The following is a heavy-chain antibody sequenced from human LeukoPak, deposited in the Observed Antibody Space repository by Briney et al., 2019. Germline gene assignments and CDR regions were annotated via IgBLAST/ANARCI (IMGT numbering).Heavy chain of an antibody. CDR3: ARGGGNPDYYYYYYMDV. J-gene: IGHJ6*03. V-gene: IGHV3-23*01. CDR2: ISGSGGST. CDR1: GFTFSSYA. D-gene: IGHD4-23*01. Sequence: PGGSLRLSCAASGFTFSSYAMSWVRQAPGKGLEWVSAISGSGGSTYYADSVKGRFTISRDNSKNTLYLQMNSLRAEDTAVYYCARGGGNPDYYYYYYMDVWGKGTTVTISS.